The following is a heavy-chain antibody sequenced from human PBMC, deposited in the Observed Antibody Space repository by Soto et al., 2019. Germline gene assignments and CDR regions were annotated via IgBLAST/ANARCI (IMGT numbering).Heavy chain of an antibody. J-gene: IGHJ5*02. V-gene: IGHV4-59*01. CDR2: IYYSGST. D-gene: IGHD2-15*01. CDR1: GGSISRYY. CDR3: ARVRHCSGGTCYAMSVDP. Sequence: SETLSLTCTVSGGSISRYYWSWIGQPPGKGMEWIGHIYYSGSTSYNSSLKSRVTISVDTSKSQLSLKLSSVTAADTAVYYCARVRHCSGGTCYAMSVDPCCQGTLVTVSS.